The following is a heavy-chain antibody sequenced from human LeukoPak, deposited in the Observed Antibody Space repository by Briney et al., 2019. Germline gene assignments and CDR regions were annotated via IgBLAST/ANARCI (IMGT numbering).Heavy chain of an antibody. CDR2: ISGSGGST. CDR1: GFAFGSYA. CDR3: AKDSYSFYGSGSYPFDY. V-gene: IGHV3-23*01. D-gene: IGHD3-10*01. Sequence: GTSLRLSCEASGFAFGSYAMHWVRQAPGKGLEWVSAISGSGGSTYYADSVKGRFTISRDNSKNTLYLQMNSLRAEDTAVYYCAKDSYSFYGSGSYPFDYWGQGTLVTVSS. J-gene: IGHJ4*02.